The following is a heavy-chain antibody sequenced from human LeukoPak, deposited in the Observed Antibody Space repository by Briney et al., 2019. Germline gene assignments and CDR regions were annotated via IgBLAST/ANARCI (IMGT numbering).Heavy chain of an antibody. D-gene: IGHD3-9*01. Sequence: GGSLRLSCAASGFTFSSYGMHWVRQAPGKGLEWVAVISCDGSNKYYADSVKGRFTISRGNSKNTLYLQMNSLRAEDTAVYYCAKGPDILTDTDYYFDYWVQGTLVTVSS. CDR3: AKGPDILTDTDYYFDY. V-gene: IGHV3-30*18. CDR2: ISCDGSNK. CDR1: GFTFSSYG. J-gene: IGHJ4*02.